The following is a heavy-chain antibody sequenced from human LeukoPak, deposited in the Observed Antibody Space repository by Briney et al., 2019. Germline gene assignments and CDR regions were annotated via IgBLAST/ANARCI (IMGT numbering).Heavy chain of an antibody. V-gene: IGHV3-23*01. J-gene: IGHJ3*02. CDR1: GFTFSSYA. CDR3: AKARRISSASSFDI. D-gene: IGHD3-3*01. CDR2: ISCSGGRT. Sequence: GGSLRLSCAASGFTFSSYAMSWVRQARGRGLEWVSAISCSGGRTYYAGSVKGRFIISRDNSKNTLYLQMNSRRSVYTAEYYCAKARRISSASSFDIWGQGTMVTVSS.